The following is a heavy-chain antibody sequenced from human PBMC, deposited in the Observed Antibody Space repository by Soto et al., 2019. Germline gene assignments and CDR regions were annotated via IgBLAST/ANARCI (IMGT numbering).Heavy chain of an antibody. CDR3: AQDRGWGVVSPSHDY. V-gene: IGHV3-23*01. CDR1: GFTFRNFV. D-gene: IGHD2-21*01. Sequence: EVQLLESGGGLVQPGGSLRVSCAASGFTFRNFVMSWVRQAPGKGLEWVSAIRGSGGETFYADSVKGRFTISRDNSRNTLYLQMNSLRDEDTALYCCAQDRGWGVVSPSHDYWGRGTLVTVSS. J-gene: IGHJ4*02. CDR2: IRGSGGET.